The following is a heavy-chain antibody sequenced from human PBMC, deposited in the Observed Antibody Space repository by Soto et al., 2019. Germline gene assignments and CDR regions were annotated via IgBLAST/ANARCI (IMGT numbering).Heavy chain of an antibody. Sequence: SETLSLTCAVYGGSFSGYYWSWIRQPPGKGLEWIGEINHSGSTNYNPSLKSRVTISVDTSKNQFSLKLSSVTAADTAVYYCARGLAVAGNENDYWGQGTLVTVSS. CDR3: ARGLAVAGNENDY. CDR1: GGSFSGYY. D-gene: IGHD6-19*01. V-gene: IGHV4-34*01. J-gene: IGHJ4*02. CDR2: INHSGST.